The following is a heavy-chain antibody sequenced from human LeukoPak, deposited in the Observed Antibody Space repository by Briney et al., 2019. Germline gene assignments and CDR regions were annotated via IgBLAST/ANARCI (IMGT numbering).Heavy chain of an antibody. D-gene: IGHD3-22*01. CDR3: ARRSGYSSSEDY. J-gene: IGHJ4*02. V-gene: IGHV4-59*08. CDR1: GGSISSYY. Sequence: PSETLSLTCTVSGGSISSYYWSWIRQPPGKGLEWIGYIYYSGSTNYNPSLKSRVTISVDTSKNQFSLKLSSVTAADTAVYYCARRSGYSSSEDYWGQGTLVTVSS. CDR2: IYYSGST.